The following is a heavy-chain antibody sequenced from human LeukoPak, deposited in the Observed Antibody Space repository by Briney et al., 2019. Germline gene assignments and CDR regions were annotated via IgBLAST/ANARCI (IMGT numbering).Heavy chain of an antibody. Sequence: GGSLRLSCAASGFTFSSYEMNWVRQAPGKGLEWASYISSSGSTIYYADSVKGRFTISRDNAKNSLYLQMNSLRAEDTAVYYCARDGHCSGGSCYSWFDPWGQGTLVTVSS. J-gene: IGHJ5*02. CDR3: ARDGHCSGGSCYSWFDP. CDR2: ISSSGSTI. D-gene: IGHD2-15*01. V-gene: IGHV3-48*03. CDR1: GFTFSSYE.